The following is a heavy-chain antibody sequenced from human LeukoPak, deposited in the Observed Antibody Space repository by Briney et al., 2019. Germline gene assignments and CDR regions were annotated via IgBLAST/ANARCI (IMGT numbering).Heavy chain of an antibody. V-gene: IGHV1-2*02. CDR2: INPNSGGT. J-gene: IGHJ4*02. CDR1: GYTFTGYY. CDR3: ARGIAVAAAYYFDY. D-gene: IGHD6-19*01. Sequence: ASVKVSCKASGYTFTGYYMHWVRQAPGQGLEWMGWINPNSGGTNYAQKFQGRVTMTRDTSISTAYMELSRLRSDDTAVYYCARGIAVAAAYYFDYWGQGTLVTVSS.